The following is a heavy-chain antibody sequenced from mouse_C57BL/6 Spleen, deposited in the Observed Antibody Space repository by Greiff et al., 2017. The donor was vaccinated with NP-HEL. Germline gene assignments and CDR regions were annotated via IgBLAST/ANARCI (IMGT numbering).Heavy chain of an antibody. CDR2: IYPGDGDT. J-gene: IGHJ4*01. V-gene: IGHV1-80*01. Sequence: QVQLKQSGAELVKPGASVKISCKASGYAFSSYWMNWVKQRPGKGLEWIGQIYPGDGDTNYNGKFKGKATLTADKSSSPAYMQLSSLTSEDSAVYFCARELRLPYYAMDYWGQGTSVTVSS. CDR3: ARELRLPYYAMDY. D-gene: IGHD3-2*02. CDR1: GYAFSSYW.